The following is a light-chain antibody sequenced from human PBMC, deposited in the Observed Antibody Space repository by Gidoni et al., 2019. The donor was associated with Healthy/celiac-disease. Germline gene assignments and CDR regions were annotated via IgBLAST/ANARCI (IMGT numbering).Light chain of an antibody. Sequence: QSALTQPASVSGSPGQSITLSFTGTSSDVGGYNYVSWSQQHPGKAPKLMIYDVTNPPSGVSNRCSGSKSGNTASLTISVRQAEDEADYYCSSYTTSSAWVFGGGTKLTVL. CDR1: SSDVGGYNY. J-gene: IGLJ3*02. CDR3: SSYTTSSAWV. V-gene: IGLV2-14*03. CDR2: DVT.